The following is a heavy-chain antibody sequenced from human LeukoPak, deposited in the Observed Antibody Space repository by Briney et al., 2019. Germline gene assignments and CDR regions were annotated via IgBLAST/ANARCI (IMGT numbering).Heavy chain of an antibody. V-gene: IGHV2-5*02. CDR3: AHRRDSNHQLVY. J-gene: IGHJ4*02. CDR1: GFSLSTSGGG. D-gene: IGHD3/OR15-3a*01. CDR2: IYWDDDK. Sequence: SGPTLVKPTQTLTLTCTFSGFSLSTSGGGVGWIRQPPGKALEWLALIYWDDDKRYSPSLKSRLTITKDTSKNQVVLTMTNMDPVDTATYYCAHRRDSNHQLVYWGQGTLVTVSS.